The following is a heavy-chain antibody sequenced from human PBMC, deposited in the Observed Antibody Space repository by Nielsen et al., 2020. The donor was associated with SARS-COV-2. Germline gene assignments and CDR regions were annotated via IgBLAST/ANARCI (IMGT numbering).Heavy chain of an antibody. V-gene: IGHV5-51*01. Sequence: GGSLRLSCEASGYIFTNYWIAWVRQMPGKGLEWMGIIYPGDSDTRYNPSFQGQVTMSVDKSITTAYLQWSSLKDSDTGTYYCARLGGYSTPWYWFDPWCQGTLVTVSS. CDR3: ARLGGYSTPWYWFDP. CDR2: IYPGDSDT. D-gene: IGHD2-8*01. CDR1: GYIFTNYW. J-gene: IGHJ5*02.